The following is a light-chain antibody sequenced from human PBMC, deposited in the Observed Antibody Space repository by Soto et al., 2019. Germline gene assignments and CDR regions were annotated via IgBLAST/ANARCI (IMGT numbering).Light chain of an antibody. CDR2: SNN. Sequence: QSVLTQPPSASGTPGQRVTISCSGSSSNIGSNTVNWYQQLPGTAPKLLIYSNNQRPSGVPDRFSGSKSGTSASLAISGLQSEDEADYYCAAWDDSLNGHVVXXGGXKLTVL. J-gene: IGLJ2*01. CDR3: AAWDDSLNGHVV. CDR1: SSNIGSNT. V-gene: IGLV1-44*01.